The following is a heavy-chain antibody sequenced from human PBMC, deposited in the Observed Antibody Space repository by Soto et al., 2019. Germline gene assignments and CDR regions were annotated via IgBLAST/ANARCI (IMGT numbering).Heavy chain of an antibody. J-gene: IGHJ4*02. D-gene: IGHD3-16*02. Sequence: PSNTLTLTCTVYGGSFRAYSWTWIRRPPGKGLEWFGAFNHSARTKYNPSLESRVTKSLDTSTNHFSLKLSSVTAAGTAVYDCARIRRLGIGVWMSYRQHYFDYCGQGPLVTVYS. CDR1: GGSFRAYS. CDR3: ARIRRLGIGVWMSYRQHYFDY. V-gene: IGHV4-34*01. CDR2: FNHSART.